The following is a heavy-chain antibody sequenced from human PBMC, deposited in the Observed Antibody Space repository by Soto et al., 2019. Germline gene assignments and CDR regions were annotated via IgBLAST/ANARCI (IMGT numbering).Heavy chain of an antibody. D-gene: IGHD2-15*01. CDR2: IIPISGTT. CDR3: ARGYCSGGNCYSGMDV. Sequence: ASVKVSCKASGGTFSTHAIIWVRQAPGHGLEWMGGIIPISGTTYYTQKFQGRVTITADEPTSTAFMELSSLKSEDTAVFYCARGYCSGGNCYSGMDVWGQGTTV. V-gene: IGHV1-69*13. CDR1: GGTFSTHA. J-gene: IGHJ6*02.